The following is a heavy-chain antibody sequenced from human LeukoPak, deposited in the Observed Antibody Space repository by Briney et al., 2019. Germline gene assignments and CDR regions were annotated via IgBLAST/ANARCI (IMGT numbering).Heavy chain of an antibody. V-gene: IGHV3-7*03. Sequence: LGGSLRLSCAASGFTFSSYWMSWVRQAPGKGLEWVANIKQDGSEKYYVDSVKGRFTISRDNAKNSLYLQMNSLRVEDTADYYCAKNNGWFHLAQWGQGTLVTVSS. CDR3: AKNNGWFHLAQ. CDR2: IKQDGSEK. CDR1: GFTFSSYW. D-gene: IGHD6-19*01. J-gene: IGHJ4*02.